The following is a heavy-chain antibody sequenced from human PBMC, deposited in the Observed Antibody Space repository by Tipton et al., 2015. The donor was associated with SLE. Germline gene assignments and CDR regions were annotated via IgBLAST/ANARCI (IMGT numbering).Heavy chain of an antibody. D-gene: IGHD7-27*01. CDR3: ATDEEGLTGDVR. CDR1: GFPFSIHW. J-gene: IGHJ4*02. Sequence: SLRLSCAASGFPFSIHWMHWVRQAPEKGLVWVSRIIDDGSGANYADSVKGRFTVSRDTFKNSLDLQMTNLRAEDTAVYYCATDEEGLTGDVRWGQGALVTVSS. V-gene: IGHV3-74*01. CDR2: IIDDGSGA.